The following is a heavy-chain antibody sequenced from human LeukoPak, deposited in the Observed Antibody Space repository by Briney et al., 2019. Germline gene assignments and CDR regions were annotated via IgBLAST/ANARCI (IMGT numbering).Heavy chain of an antibody. CDR2: IYYSGVS. J-gene: IGHJ4*02. Sequence: SETLSLTCTVSGGSISSYYWSWIRQPPGKGLEWIGSIYYSGVSYYNTSLKSRVTISVDTSKNQFSLKLSSVTAADTAVYYCARREVWGTYRLMYYFDYWGQGTLVTVSS. D-gene: IGHD3-16*02. CDR3: ARREVWGTYRLMYYFDY. CDR1: GGSISSYY. V-gene: IGHV4-59*05.